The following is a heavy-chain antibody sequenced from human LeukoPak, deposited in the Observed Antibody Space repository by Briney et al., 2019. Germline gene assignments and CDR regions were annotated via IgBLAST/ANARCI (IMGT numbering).Heavy chain of an antibody. D-gene: IGHD3-22*01. J-gene: IGHJ4*02. V-gene: IGHV4-59*08. CDR3: ARLEDYYDGSGYYYH. CDR1: GGSISSYY. Sequence: SETLSLTCTVSGGSISSYYWTWIRQPPGKGLEWIGYIYYRGNTKYNPSLKSRVSISVDTPKNQFSLNLSSVTAADTAVYYCARLEDYYDGSGYYYHWGQGTLVTVSS. CDR2: IYYRGNT.